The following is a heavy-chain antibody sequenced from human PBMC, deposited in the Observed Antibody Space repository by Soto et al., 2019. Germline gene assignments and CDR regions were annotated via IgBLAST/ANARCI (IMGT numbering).Heavy chain of an antibody. CDR3: ARRGRYCSGGSCYSGNIVWFDP. J-gene: IGHJ5*02. D-gene: IGHD2-15*01. CDR2: INHSGST. V-gene: IGHV4-34*01. CDR1: GGSFSGYY. Sequence: PSETLSLTCAVYGGSFSGYYWSWIRQPPGKGLEWIGEINHSGSTNYNPSLKSRVTISVDTSKNQFSLKLSSVTAADTAVYYCARRGRYCSGGSCYSGNIVWFDPWGQGTLVTVSS.